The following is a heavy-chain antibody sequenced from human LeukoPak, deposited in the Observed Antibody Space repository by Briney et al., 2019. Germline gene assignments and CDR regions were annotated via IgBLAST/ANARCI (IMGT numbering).Heavy chain of an antibody. J-gene: IGHJ5*02. V-gene: IGHV1-18*01. CDR2: ISAYNGNT. Sequence: ASVKVSCKASGYTFTSYSISWVRQAPGQGPEWMGWISAYNGNTNYAQKLQGRVTMTTDTSTSTAYMELRSLRSDDTAVYYCARVTILVATGTDWFVPWGQGTLVTVSS. CDR3: ARVTILVATGTDWFVP. D-gene: IGHD2-8*02. CDR1: GYTFTSYS.